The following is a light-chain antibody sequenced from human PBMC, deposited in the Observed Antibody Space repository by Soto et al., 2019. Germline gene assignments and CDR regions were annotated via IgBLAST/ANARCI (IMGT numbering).Light chain of an antibody. CDR1: PSISRW. Sequence: DIQMTQSPSTLSASVGDRVTITCRASPSISRWLAWYQQKPGQAPKLLIYDASSLESGVPSRFSGSGSGTEFTLTISSLQPDDFATYYCQQYNSYLLTFGGGTKVEIK. V-gene: IGKV1-5*01. CDR3: QQYNSYLLT. CDR2: DAS. J-gene: IGKJ4*01.